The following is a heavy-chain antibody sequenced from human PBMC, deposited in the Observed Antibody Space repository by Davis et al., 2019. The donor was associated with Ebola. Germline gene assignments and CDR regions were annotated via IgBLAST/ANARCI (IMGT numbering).Heavy chain of an antibody. CDR3: VKGSSGAAANWLDS. CDR2: ISNAGAYT. CDR1: GFTFILHT. J-gene: IGHJ5*01. V-gene: IGHV3-64D*08. Sequence: PGGSLRLSCSASGFTFILHTMHWVRQAPGKGLEYVADISNAGAYTFYEDFVKGRFTISRDNSKNTLFLQMNNLRVEDTAVYYCVKGSSGAAANWLDSWGRGTRVTVSS. D-gene: IGHD3-10*01.